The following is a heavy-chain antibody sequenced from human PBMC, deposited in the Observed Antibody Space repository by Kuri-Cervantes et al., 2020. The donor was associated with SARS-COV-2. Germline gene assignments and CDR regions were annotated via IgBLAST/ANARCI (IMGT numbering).Heavy chain of an antibody. D-gene: IGHD3-3*01. V-gene: IGHV3-30*02. CDR3: ATDLRHYDFWSGYYPLGYFQH. CDR1: GFTFDDYG. CDR2: IRYDGSNK. Sequence: GESLKISCAASGFTFDDYGMSWVRKAPGKGLEWVAFIRYDGSNKYYADSVKGRFTISRDNSKNTLYLQMNSLRAEDTAVYYCATDLRHYDFWSGYYPLGYFQHWGQGTLVTVSS. J-gene: IGHJ1*01.